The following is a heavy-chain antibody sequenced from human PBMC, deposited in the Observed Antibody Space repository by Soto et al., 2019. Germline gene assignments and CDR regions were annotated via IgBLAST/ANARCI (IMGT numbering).Heavy chain of an antibody. CDR3: AREKNSGYYRTGDY. J-gene: IGHJ4*02. D-gene: IGHD3-10*01. V-gene: IGHV3-30*03. CDR1: GFTLSGHG. Sequence: QVQLVASGGGVVQPGRSLSLSCAASGFTLSGHGLHWVRQAPGKGLEWVAVVTHDGTERHYPDSVKGRFTITRDISKNTFYLQMNSLRVEDTAMYYCAREKNSGYYRTGDYWGKGNLVTVSS. CDR2: VTHDGTER.